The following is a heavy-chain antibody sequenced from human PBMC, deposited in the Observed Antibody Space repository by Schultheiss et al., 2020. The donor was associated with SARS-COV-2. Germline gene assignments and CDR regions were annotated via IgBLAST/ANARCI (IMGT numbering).Heavy chain of an antibody. CDR3: ARDGIVGAGAFFDY. D-gene: IGHD1-26*01. V-gene: IGHV3-33*01. CDR1: GFTFSSYG. CDR2: IWYDGSNK. Sequence: GGSLRISCAASGFTFSSYGMHWVRQAPGKGLEWVAVIWYDGSNKYYADSVKGRFTISRDNSKNTLYLQMNSLRAEDTAVYYCARDGIVGAGAFFDYWGQGALVTVSS. J-gene: IGHJ4*02.